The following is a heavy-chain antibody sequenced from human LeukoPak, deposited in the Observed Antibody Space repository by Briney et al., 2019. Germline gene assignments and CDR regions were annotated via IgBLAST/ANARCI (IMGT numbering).Heavy chain of an antibody. V-gene: IGHV3-48*03. CDR2: ISSSGSDI. Sequence: PGGSLRLSCAASGFTFSNYEMHWVRQAPGKGLEWVSYISSSGSDIYYADSVKGRFTISRDNAKNSLYLQMNSLRAEDTAVYYCAKDSSEPQYSSGWYTRWYFQHWGQGTLVTVSS. J-gene: IGHJ1*01. CDR1: GFTFSNYE. CDR3: AKDSSEPQYSSGWYTRWYFQH. D-gene: IGHD6-19*01.